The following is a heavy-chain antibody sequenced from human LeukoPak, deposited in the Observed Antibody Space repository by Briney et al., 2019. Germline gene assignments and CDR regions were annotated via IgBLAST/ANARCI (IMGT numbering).Heavy chain of an antibody. V-gene: IGHV3-48*02. CDR3: ARGGGDYAPFDY. D-gene: IGHD2-21*02. J-gene: IGHJ4*02. CDR2: ISSTSTI. Sequence: GGSLRLSCAASGFTFDHYAMNWVRQAPGKGLEWVSYISSTSTIYYADSVKGRFTISRDNAKNSLYLQMNSLTDEDTAVYYCARGGGDYAPFDYWGQGTLVTVSS. CDR1: GFTFDHYA.